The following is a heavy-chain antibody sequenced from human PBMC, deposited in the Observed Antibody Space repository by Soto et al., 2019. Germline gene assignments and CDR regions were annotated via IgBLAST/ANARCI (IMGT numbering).Heavy chain of an antibody. CDR2: IFYSGSY. Sequence: QVQLQESGPGQVKPSGTLSLTCAVSGVSINSDAWWAWVRQPPGKGLEWIGEIFYSGSYKYNPSLRGRVTISTDKAKNQFSLKLHSVTAADTAVYYCARSPGGLNHKISSPYYWGQGTLVTVSS. CDR1: GVSINSDAW. D-gene: IGHD3-16*01. V-gene: IGHV4-4*02. CDR3: ARSPGGLNHKISSPYY. J-gene: IGHJ4*02.